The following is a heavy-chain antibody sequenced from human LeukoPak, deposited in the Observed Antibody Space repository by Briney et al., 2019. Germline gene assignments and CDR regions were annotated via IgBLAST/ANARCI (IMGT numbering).Heavy chain of an antibody. D-gene: IGHD6-6*01. CDR1: GFTFDDYG. Sequence: PGRSLRLSCAASGFTFDDYGMHWVRQAPGKGLEWVSGISWNSGSIGYADSVKGRFTISRDNAKNSLYLQMNSLRGEDMALYYCAKGLVGSSIADFFDYWGQGILVTVSS. V-gene: IGHV3-9*03. CDR2: ISWNSGSI. J-gene: IGHJ4*02. CDR3: AKGLVGSSIADFFDY.